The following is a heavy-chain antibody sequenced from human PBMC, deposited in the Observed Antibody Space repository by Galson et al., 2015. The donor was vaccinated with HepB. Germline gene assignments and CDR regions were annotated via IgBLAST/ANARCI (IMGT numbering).Heavy chain of an antibody. J-gene: IGHJ6*02. Sequence: SLRLSCAASGFTFSDNYMSWVRQAPGKGLEWLSYISTSSIHTYYADSVKGRFTISRDNAKNSLYLHMNSLRAEDTAVYYCARPVGANTGNYYYGMDVWGQGTTVTVSS. D-gene: IGHD1-26*01. V-gene: IGHV3-11*06. CDR2: ISTSSIHT. CDR1: GFTFSDNY. CDR3: ARPVGANTGNYYYGMDV.